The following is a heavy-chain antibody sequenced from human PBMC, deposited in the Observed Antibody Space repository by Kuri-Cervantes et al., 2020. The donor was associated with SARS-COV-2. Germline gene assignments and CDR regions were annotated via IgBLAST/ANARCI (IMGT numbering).Heavy chain of an antibody. Sequence: SETLSLTCAVYGGSFSGYYWSWIRQPPGKGLEWIGEINHSGSTNYNPSLKSRVTISVDTSKNQFSLKLSSVTAADTAVYYCARDSAIPLSYSSQLNWFDPWGQGTLVTVSS. V-gene: IGHV4-34*01. J-gene: IGHJ5*02. CDR3: ARDSAIPLSYSSQLNWFDP. CDR1: GGSFSGYY. CDR2: INHSGST. D-gene: IGHD6-13*01.